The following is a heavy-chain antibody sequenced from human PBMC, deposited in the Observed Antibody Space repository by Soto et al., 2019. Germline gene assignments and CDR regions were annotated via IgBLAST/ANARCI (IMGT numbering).Heavy chain of an antibody. D-gene: IGHD3-10*01. CDR1: GFTFSSYG. V-gene: IGHV3-30*03. CDR2: ISYDGSNK. CDR3: AREGEPGELLYLDY. Sequence: GGSLRLSCAASGFTFSSYGMHWVRQAPGKGLEWVAVISYDGSNKYYADSVKGRFTISRDNSKNTLYLQMNSLRAEDTAVYYCAREGEPGELLYLDYWGQGTLVTVSS. J-gene: IGHJ4*02.